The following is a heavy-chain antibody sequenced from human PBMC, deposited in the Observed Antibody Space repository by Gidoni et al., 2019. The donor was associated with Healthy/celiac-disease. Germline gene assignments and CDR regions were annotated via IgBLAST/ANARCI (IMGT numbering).Heavy chain of an antibody. J-gene: IGHJ4*02. CDR3: ARHGNYGDYYFDY. CDR2: IYPGDSDT. D-gene: IGHD4-17*01. Sequence: EVQLVQSGAEVKKPGESLKISCKGSGYSFTSYWIGWVRQMPGKGLAWMGIIYPGDSDTRYSPSFQGKVTISADKSSSTADLQWRSLKDSETAMYYCARHGNYGDYYFDYWGQGTLVTVSS. V-gene: IGHV5-51*01. CDR1: GYSFTSYW.